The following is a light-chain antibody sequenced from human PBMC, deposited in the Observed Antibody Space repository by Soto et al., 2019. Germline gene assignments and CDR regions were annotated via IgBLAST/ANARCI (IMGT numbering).Light chain of an antibody. CDR3: GTWDSTDYV. CDR2: ENN. Sequence: QSVLTQPPSVSAAPGQKVTISCSGSSPNIGSNYVSWYQQLPGTAPKLLIYENNKRPSGIPDRFSGSKSGTSATLCITGLQTGDEADYYCGTWDSTDYVFGTGTKVTVL. V-gene: IGLV1-51*02. J-gene: IGLJ1*01. CDR1: SPNIGSNY.